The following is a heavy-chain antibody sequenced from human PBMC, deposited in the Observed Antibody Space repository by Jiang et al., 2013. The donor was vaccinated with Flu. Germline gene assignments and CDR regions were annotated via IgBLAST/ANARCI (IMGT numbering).Heavy chain of an antibody. J-gene: IGHJ4*03. V-gene: IGHV2-70*11. CDR1: GFSLSTRGMC. CDR3: ARMTPVTTGLDY. Sequence: KPTQTLTLTCTFSGFSLSTRGMCVSWIRQPPGKALEWLARIDWDDDKYYSTSLKTRVTISKDTSKNQVVLTMTNVDPVDTATYYCARMTPVTTGLDYVGPGTLVTVSS. D-gene: IGHD4-17*01. CDR2: IDWDDDK.